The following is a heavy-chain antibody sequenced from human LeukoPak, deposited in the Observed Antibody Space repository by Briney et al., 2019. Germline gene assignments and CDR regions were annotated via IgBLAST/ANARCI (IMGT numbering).Heavy chain of an antibody. CDR3: ARDKEAAVDFWSGYYPL. J-gene: IGHJ4*02. D-gene: IGHD3-3*01. V-gene: IGHV3-7*01. CDR2: IKRDGSEK. CDR1: GFIFSSYW. Sequence: PGGSLRLSCAASGFIFSSYWMGWVRQAPGKGLEWVANIKRDGSEKYYVDSVKGRFTISRDNAQNSLYLQMNSLRAEDTAVYYCARDKEAAVDFWSGYYPLWGQRTLVTVSS.